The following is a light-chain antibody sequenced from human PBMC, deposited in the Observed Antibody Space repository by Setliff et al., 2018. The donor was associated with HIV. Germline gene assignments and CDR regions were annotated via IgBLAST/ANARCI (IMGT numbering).Light chain of an antibody. CDR2: EVG. CDR1: TSDIGTYNR. J-gene: IGLJ1*01. CDR3: CSYAGSDIFVV. V-gene: IGLV2-23*02. Sequence: QSALTQPPSVSGSPGQSIIISCTGTTSDIGTYNRVSWYQQHPGTAPKLQIYEVGKRPSGVSNRFSGSKSGNTASLAISGLQADDEADYYCCSYAGSDIFVVFGTGTKVTVL.